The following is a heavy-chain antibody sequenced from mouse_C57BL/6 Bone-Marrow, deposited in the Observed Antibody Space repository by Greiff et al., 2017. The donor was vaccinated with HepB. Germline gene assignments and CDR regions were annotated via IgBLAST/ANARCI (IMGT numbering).Heavy chain of an antibody. D-gene: IGHD4-1*01. Sequence: EVKLQESGGGLVQPGESLKLSCESTAYDFPSHAMSWVRQTPEKRLELVAAINSDGGSTYYPDTMERRFIISRDNTKKPLYLQMSSLRSEDTALYYGARHWGFDYWGQGTTLTVSS. CDR1: AYDFPSHA. CDR3: ARHWGFDY. J-gene: IGHJ2*01. V-gene: IGHV5-2*01. CDR2: INSDGGST.